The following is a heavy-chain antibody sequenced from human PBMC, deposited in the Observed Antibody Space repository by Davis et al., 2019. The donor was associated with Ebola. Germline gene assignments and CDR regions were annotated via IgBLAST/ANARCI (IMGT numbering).Heavy chain of an antibody. D-gene: IGHD3-22*01. V-gene: IGHV3-73*01. CDR1: GLTFSHYG. CDR3: TRHPVYYDSVT. Sequence: PGGSLRLSCVVSGLTFSHYGMAWVRQASGKGLEWVGRIRSKANSYATAYAASVKGRFTISRDDSKNTAYLQMNSLKTEDTAVYYCTRHPVYYDSVTWGQGTLVTVSS. J-gene: IGHJ5*02. CDR2: IRSKANSYAT.